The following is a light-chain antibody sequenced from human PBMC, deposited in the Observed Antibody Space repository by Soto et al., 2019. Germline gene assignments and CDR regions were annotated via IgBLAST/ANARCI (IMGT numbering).Light chain of an antibody. CDR3: QQHGQWPIT. J-gene: IGKJ5*01. V-gene: IGKV1-6*01. CDR1: QGIRND. CDR2: AAS. Sequence: AIQITQSQSSLSASVEDRGPITFRASQGIRNDLGWYQQKPGKAPKLLIYAASSLQSGVPSRFSGSGSGTDFTLTISSLQPEDFATYYCQQHGQWPITFGQGTRLEIK.